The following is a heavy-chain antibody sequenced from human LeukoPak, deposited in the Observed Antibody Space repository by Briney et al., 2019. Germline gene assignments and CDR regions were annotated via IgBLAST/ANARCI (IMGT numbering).Heavy chain of an antibody. D-gene: IGHD3-16*01. CDR1: GGSISSYY. V-gene: IGHV4-34*01. J-gene: IGHJ6*03. CDR2: INHSGST. Sequence: SETLSLTCTVSGGSISSYYWSWIRQPPGKGLEWIGEINHSGSTNYNPSLKSRVTISVGTSKNQFSLKLSSVTAADTAVYYCAREGAWGPYYYYYYMDVWGKGTTVTVSS. CDR3: AREGAWGPYYYYYYMDV.